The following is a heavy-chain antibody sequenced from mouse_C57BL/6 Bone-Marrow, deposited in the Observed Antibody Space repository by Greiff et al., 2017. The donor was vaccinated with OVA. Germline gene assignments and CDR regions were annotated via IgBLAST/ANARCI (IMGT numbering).Heavy chain of an antibody. J-gene: IGHJ2*01. V-gene: IGHV1-66*01. CDR1: GYSFTSYY. CDR2: IYPGSGNT. D-gene: IGHD1-1*01. CDR3: ARRLREGFDY. Sequence: VQRVESGPELVKPGASVKISCKASGYSFTSYYIHWVKQRPGQGLEWIGWIYPGSGNTKYNEKFKGKATLTADTSSSTAYMQLSSLTSEDSAVYYCARRLREGFDYWGQGTTLTVSS.